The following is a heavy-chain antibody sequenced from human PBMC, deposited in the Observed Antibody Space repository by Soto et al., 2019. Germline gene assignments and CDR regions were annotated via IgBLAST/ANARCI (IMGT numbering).Heavy chain of an antibody. D-gene: IGHD3-10*01. CDR2: IRSNTDGGTT. CDR1: GFTFTKAW. CDR3: YASVRYLGDDY. J-gene: IGHJ4*02. V-gene: IGHV3-15*07. Sequence: EVQVVESGGGLVKPGGSLRLSCVASGFTFTKAWMNWIRQAPGKGLEWVGRIRSNTDGGTTEYAATVTGRFSISRDDSENTGYMQMNGPKTEDPALCYCYASVRYLGDDYWGQGALVTVS.